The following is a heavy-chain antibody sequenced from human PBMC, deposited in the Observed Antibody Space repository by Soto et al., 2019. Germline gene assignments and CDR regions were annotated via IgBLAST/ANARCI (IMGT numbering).Heavy chain of an antibody. CDR1: GFTFSSFG. Sequence: GGSLRLSCAASGFTFSSFGMHWVRQAPGKGLEWVAFIWHDGGNKFYVESVKGRFTISTDNSKNTLYLQMTSLSAEDTAMYYCARDGDVNTGFGKDYWGQGTLVTVSS. J-gene: IGHJ4*02. CDR3: ARDGDVNTGFGKDY. D-gene: IGHD3-16*01. CDR2: IWHDGGNK. V-gene: IGHV3-33*01.